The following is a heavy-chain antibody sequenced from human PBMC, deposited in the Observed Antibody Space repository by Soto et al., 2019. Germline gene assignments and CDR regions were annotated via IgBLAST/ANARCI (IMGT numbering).Heavy chain of an antibody. CDR2: IYYSGKS. D-gene: IGHD2-21*02. Sequence: PSETLSLTCTVSGGSISSSSYYWGWIRQPPGKGLEWIGSIYYSGKSFYNPSLKSRVTMSVDTSKNQFSLNLSSVTAADTAVYYCVRRHGLTVDAYYWGQGTLVTVPQ. J-gene: IGHJ4*02. CDR1: GGSISSSSYY. V-gene: IGHV4-39*01. CDR3: VRRHGLTVDAYY.